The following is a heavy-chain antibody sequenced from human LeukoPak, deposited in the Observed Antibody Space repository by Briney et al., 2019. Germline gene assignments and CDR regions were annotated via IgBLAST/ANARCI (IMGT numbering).Heavy chain of an antibody. Sequence: GASVKLSCKASGYTFTSYGISWVRQAPGQGLEWMGWISAYNGNTNYAQKLQGRVTMTTDTSTSTAYMELRSLRSDDTAGYYCAREKENYDYVWGSYRPFDYWGQGTLVTVSS. CDR1: GYTFTSYG. D-gene: IGHD3-16*02. J-gene: IGHJ4*02. CDR2: ISAYNGNT. CDR3: AREKENYDYVWGSYRPFDY. V-gene: IGHV1-18*01.